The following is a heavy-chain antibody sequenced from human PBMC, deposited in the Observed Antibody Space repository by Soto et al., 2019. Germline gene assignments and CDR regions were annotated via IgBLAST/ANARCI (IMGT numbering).Heavy chain of an antibody. J-gene: IGHJ6*02. V-gene: IGHV5-51*01. CDR2: IYPVDSYT. CDR1: GYSFTSYW. D-gene: IGHD3-16*01. Sequence: GESLKISCKGSGYSFTSYWIGWVRQIPWKGLEWMGIIYPVDSYTRYSPSFQGRVTISADKSISTGYLQWSSLKASDTAMYYCARTRGGPHIKIMPRAGYHGMDVWGQGTTVTVSS. CDR3: ARTRGGPHIKIMPRAGYHGMDV.